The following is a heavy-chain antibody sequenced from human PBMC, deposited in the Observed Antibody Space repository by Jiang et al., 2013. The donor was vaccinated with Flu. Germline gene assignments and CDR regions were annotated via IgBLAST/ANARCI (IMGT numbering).Heavy chain of an antibody. CDR3: ASSGDCCNAASDI. J-gene: IGHJ3*02. V-gene: IGHV1-46*01. Sequence: GAEVKKPGASVKVSCKASGYTFITNFFHWVRQAPGQGLEWMGIIYPSGTSTIYAQKFQGRVTMTRDTSTSTVYMELSSLRSDDTAVYYCASSGDCCNAASDIWGQGTKVTVSS. D-gene: IGHD2-21*02. CDR2: IYPSGTST. CDR1: GYTFITNF.